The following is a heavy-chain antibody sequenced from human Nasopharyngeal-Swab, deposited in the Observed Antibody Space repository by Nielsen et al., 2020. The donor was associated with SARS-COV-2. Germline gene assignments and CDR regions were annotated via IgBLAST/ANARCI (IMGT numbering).Heavy chain of an antibody. D-gene: IGHD3-16*01. CDR1: GFSFSSYW. CDR2: INLYGSQK. J-gene: IGHJ3*02. CDR3: ARVTAYGFDI. V-gene: IGHV3-7*01. Sequence: GGSLRLSCAASGFSFSSYWMSWVRQAPGKGLEWVANINLYGSQKNFVDSVKGRFTISRDNAKNVVYLQMNTMRAEDTAVYYYARVTAYGFDIWGQGTMVTVSS.